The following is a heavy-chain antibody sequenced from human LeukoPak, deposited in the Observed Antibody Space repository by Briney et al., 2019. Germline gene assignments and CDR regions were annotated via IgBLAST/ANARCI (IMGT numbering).Heavy chain of an antibody. CDR2: IYTSGST. CDR3: ARASGSYLPPFFDY. CDR1: GSISSYY. V-gene: IGHV4-4*09. J-gene: IGHJ4*02. D-gene: IGHD1-26*01. Sequence: SETLSLTCTVSGSISSYYWSWIRQPPGKGLEWIGYIYTSGSTNYNPSLKSRVTISVDTSKNQFSLKLSSVTAADTAVYYCARASGSYLPPFFDYWGQGTLVTVSS.